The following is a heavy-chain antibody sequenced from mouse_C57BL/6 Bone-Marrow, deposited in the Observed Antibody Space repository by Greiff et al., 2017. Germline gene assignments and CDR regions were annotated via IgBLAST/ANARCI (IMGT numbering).Heavy chain of an antibody. Sequence: EVQLQQSGPELVKPGASVKISCKASGYTFTDYYMNWVKQSHGKSLEWIGDINPNNGGTSYNQKFKGKATLTVDKSSSTAYMELRSLTSEDSAVYYCARRAYYSPWFAYWGQGTLVTVSA. D-gene: IGHD2-12*01. CDR2: INPNNGGT. V-gene: IGHV1-26*01. CDR3: ARRAYYSPWFAY. J-gene: IGHJ3*01. CDR1: GYTFTDYY.